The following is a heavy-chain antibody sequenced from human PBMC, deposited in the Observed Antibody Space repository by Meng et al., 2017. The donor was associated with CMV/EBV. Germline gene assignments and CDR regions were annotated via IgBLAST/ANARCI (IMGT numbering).Heavy chain of an antibody. CDR3: AREGDNPFDY. D-gene: IGHD2-21*02. J-gene: IGHJ4*02. V-gene: IGHV4-30-4*08. CDR1: GGSISSGDYY. Sequence: LQGRGPGLVRPSQTRPLPCTVSGGSISSGDYYWSWIRQPPGKGLEWIGYIYYSGSTYYNPSLKSRVTISVDTSKNQFSLKLSSVTAADTAVYYCAREGDNPFDYWGQGTLVTVSS. CDR2: IYYSGST.